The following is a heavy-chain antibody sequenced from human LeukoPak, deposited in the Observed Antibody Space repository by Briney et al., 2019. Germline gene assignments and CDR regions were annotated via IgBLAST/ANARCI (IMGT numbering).Heavy chain of an antibody. J-gene: IGHJ4*02. Sequence: SSETLSLTCTVSGGSISSYYWSWIRQPPGKGLEWIGYIYYSGSTNYNPSLKSRVTISVDTSKNQFSLKLSSVTAADTAVYYCARHTTPYESSGYSFDDWGQGTLVTVSS. CDR2: IYYSGST. CDR1: GGSISSYY. V-gene: IGHV4-59*08. CDR3: ARHTTPYESSGYSFDD. D-gene: IGHD3-22*01.